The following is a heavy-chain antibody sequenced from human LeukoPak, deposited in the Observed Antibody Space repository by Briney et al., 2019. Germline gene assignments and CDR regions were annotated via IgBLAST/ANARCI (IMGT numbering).Heavy chain of an antibody. J-gene: IGHJ4*02. CDR3: ARGSGSSWYKYFFDY. D-gene: IGHD6-13*01. CDR2: INPDSGGT. Sequence: ASVKVSCKASGYTLTGYYMHWVRQAPGQGLEWMGWINPDSGGTKYAQKFQGRVTMTRDTSISTAYMELSRLRSDDTAVYYCARGSGSSWYKYFFDYWGQGTPVTVSS. V-gene: IGHV1-2*02. CDR1: GYTLTGYY.